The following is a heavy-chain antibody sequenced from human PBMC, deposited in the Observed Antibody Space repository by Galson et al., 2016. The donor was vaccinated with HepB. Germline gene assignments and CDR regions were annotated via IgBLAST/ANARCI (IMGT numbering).Heavy chain of an antibody. CDR2: ISYDGSNK. CDR3: AKSVGIQLWLDHASDI. Sequence: SLRLSCAASGFTFSSYGMHWVRQAPGKGLEWVAVISYDGSNKYYADSVKGRFTISRDNSKNTLYVQMNSLRAEDTAVYYCAKSVGIQLWLDHASDIWGQGTMVTVSS. CDR1: GFTFSSYG. V-gene: IGHV3-30*18. D-gene: IGHD5-18*01. J-gene: IGHJ3*02.